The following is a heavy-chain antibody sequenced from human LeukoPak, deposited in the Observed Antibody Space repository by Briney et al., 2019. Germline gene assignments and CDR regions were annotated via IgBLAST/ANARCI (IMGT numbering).Heavy chain of an antibody. CDR1: GGSISRYY. D-gene: IGHD3-3*01. V-gene: IGHV4-59*01. Sequence: SETLSLTCAVSGGSISRYYWSCIRQPPGKGREGIGYIHYSGSTNYNPSLKSRVTISVDTSKNQFSLKLSSVTAADTAVYYCARGYDFWSGPDYWGQGTLVTVSS. J-gene: IGHJ4*02. CDR3: ARGYDFWSGPDY. CDR2: IHYSGST.